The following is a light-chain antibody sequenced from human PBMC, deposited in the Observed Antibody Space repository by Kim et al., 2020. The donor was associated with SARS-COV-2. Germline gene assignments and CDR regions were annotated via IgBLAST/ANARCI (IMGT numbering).Light chain of an antibody. Sequence: GATSTIASTRPGGSIASNYVQWYQQRPGSAPTTVIYEDNQRPSGVPERFSGSIASSSNSASLTISGLKTEDEADYYCQSYDSSSWVFGGGTQLTVL. CDR1: GGSIASNY. J-gene: IGLJ3*02. CDR3: QSYDSSSWV. CDR2: EDN. V-gene: IGLV6-57*03.